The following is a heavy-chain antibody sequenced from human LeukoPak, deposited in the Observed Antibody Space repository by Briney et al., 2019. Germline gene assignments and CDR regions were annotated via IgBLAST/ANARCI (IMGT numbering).Heavy chain of an antibody. CDR1: GLSFSNCA. CDR2: ISGTGDRT. J-gene: IGHJ5*02. V-gene: IGHV3-23*01. D-gene: IGHD5-12*01. Sequence: GGSLRLSCAASGLSFSNCAMIWVRQAPGKRLEWVSVISGTGDRTFYSDSVRGRFTISRDNSRNTLFLQMSSLRADDTAVYYCAKVDIRGEGSGLPFLKWFDPWGQGTLVTVSS. CDR3: AKVDIRGEGSGLPFLKWFDP.